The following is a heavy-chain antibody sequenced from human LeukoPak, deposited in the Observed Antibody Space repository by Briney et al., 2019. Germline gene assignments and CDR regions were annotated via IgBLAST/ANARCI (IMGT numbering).Heavy chain of an antibody. J-gene: IGHJ4*02. D-gene: IGHD5-24*01. V-gene: IGHV4-59*01. CDR1: GGSISSYY. CDR3: ARDKERWLQGPYFDY. Sequence: SETLSLTCTASGGSISSYYWSWIRQPPGKGLEWIGYIYYSGSTNYNPSLKSRVTISVDTSKNQFSLKLSSVTAADTAVYYCARDKERWLQGPYFDYWGQGTLVTVSS. CDR2: IYYSGST.